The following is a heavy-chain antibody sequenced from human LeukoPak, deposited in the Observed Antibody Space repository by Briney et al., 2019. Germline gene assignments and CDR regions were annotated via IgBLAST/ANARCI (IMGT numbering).Heavy chain of an antibody. CDR2: IYSGGST. Sequence: GGSLRLSCAASGFTVSSNYMSWVRQAPGKGLEWVSIIYSGGSTYYADSVKGRFTISRDNSKNTLYLQMNSLRTEDTAVYYCASDSSGWYAFDSWGQGTMVTVSS. V-gene: IGHV3-53*01. CDR1: GFTVSSNY. CDR3: ASDSSGWYAFDS. J-gene: IGHJ3*02. D-gene: IGHD6-19*01.